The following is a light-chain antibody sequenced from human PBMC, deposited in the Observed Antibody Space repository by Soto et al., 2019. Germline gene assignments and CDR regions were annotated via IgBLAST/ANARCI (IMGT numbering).Light chain of an antibody. CDR3: QQRSNWPFLT. J-gene: IGKJ4*01. V-gene: IGKV3-11*01. CDR2: DTS. Sequence: EIVLTQSPATLSLSPGERATLSCRASQSVSSNLAWYQQKPGQAPRLLIYDTSNRATGIPARLSGSGSGTDFTLTISSLEPEDFAVYYCQQRSNWPFLTFGGGTKVEIK. CDR1: QSVSSN.